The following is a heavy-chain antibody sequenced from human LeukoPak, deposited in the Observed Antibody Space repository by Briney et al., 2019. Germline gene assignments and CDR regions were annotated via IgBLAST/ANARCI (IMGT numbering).Heavy chain of an antibody. CDR3: ARVVVVAATRGVYNWFDP. CDR1: GYTLTNYD. D-gene: IGHD2-15*01. CDR2: INTNTGNP. J-gene: IGHJ5*02. V-gene: IGHV7-4-1*02. Sequence: GASVKVSCKASGYTLTNYDINWVRQATGQGLEWMGWINTNTGNPTYAQGFTGRFVFSLDTSVSTAYLQISSLKAEDTAVYYCARVVVVAATRGVYNWFDPWGQGTLVTVSS.